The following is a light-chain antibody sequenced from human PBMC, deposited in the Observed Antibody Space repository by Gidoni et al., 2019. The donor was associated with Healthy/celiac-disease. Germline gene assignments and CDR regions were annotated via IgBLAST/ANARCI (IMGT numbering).Light chain of an antibody. CDR3: QKYYSAPWT. CDR1: QGISKY. Sequence: QITQSPSSLSASVGDRVTLTCRASQGISKYLAWYQQKPGKVPKLLIYAASTLQKGVPSRFSGSGSGTDFTLTISSLQPEDVATYYCQKYYSAPWTFGQGTKVDIK. J-gene: IGKJ1*01. CDR2: AAS. V-gene: IGKV1-27*01.